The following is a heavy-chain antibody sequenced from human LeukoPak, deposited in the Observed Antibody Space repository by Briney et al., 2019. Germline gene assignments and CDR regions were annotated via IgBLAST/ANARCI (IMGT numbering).Heavy chain of an antibody. V-gene: IGHV3-15*01. CDR2: IKSKTDGETT. Sequence: GGSLRLSCAASGFTFSNAWMSWVRQAPGKGLEWVGRIKSKTDGETTDYAAPVKGRFTISRDDSKNTLYLQMNSLKTEDTAVYYCTTDRVAVAATRPYWGQGTLVTVSS. D-gene: IGHD6-19*01. CDR3: TTDRVAVAATRPY. CDR1: GFTFSNAW. J-gene: IGHJ4*02.